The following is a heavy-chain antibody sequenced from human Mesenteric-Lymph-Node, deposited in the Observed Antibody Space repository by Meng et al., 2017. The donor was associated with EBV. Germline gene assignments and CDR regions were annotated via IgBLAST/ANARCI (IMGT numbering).Heavy chain of an antibody. J-gene: IGHJ5*02. Sequence: QVQLQEQGPGLVKSSGTLSLPCGVSGGSITSSPWWTWVRQPPRKGLEWIGAIYHIGSTNYNPSLKTRVSISVDRSKNQFSLNLTSVTAADTAVYYCAKVMDSGNWLDPWGQGSLVTVSS. V-gene: IGHV4-4*02. CDR1: GGSITSSPW. CDR2: IYHIGST. CDR3: AKVMDSGNWLDP. D-gene: IGHD6-25*01.